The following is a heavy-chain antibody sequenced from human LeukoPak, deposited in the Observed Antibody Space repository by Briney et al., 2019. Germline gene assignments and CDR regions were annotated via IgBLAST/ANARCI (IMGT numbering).Heavy chain of an antibody. CDR3: AGAPPGYYYGLDV. CDR1: GDSISDYY. J-gene: IGHJ6*02. CDR2: IYHSGIT. V-gene: IGHV4-30-2*01. Sequence: SETLSLTCTVSGDSISDYYWTWIRQPPGKGLEWIGFIYHSGITYYNPSLKSRVTISVDMSKDQFSLRLSSATAADTAVYYCAGAPPGYYYGLDVWGQGTTVTVSS.